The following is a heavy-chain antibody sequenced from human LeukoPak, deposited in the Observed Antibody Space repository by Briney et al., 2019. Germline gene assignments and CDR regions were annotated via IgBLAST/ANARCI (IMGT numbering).Heavy chain of an antibody. CDR1: GGTFSSYA. CDR3: ARTMTTGTTHGELDF. V-gene: IGHV1-69*05. J-gene: IGHJ4*02. CDR2: IIPIFGTA. Sequence: SVKVSCKASGGTFSSYAISWVRQAPGQGLEWMGGIIPIFGTANYAQKFQDRVTMTTDTSTSTAYMELRNLSSDDTAVYYCARTMTTGTTHGELDFWGQGTLVTVSS. D-gene: IGHD4-17*01.